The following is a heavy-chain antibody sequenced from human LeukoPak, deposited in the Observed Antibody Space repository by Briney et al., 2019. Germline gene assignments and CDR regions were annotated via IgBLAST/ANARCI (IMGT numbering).Heavy chain of an antibody. J-gene: IGHJ3*02. CDR2: INHSGST. V-gene: IGHV4-34*01. Sequence: PSETLSLTCAVYGGSFSGYYWSWIRQPPGKGLEWIGEINHSGSTNYNPSLKSRVTISVDTSKNQFSLKLSSVTAADTAVYYCARSWGIFGVVRYAFDIWGQGTMVTVSS. D-gene: IGHD3-3*01. CDR1: GGSFSGYY. CDR3: ARSWGIFGVVRYAFDI.